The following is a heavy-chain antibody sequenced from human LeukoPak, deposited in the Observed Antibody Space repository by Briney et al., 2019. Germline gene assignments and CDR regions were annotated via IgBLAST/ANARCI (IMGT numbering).Heavy chain of an antibody. CDR2: IKQDGSEK. V-gene: IGHV3-7*01. Sequence: GGSLRLSCAASGFTFSSYWMSWVRQAPGKGLEWVANIKQDGSEKYYVDSVKGRFTISRDNAKNSLYLQMNSLRAEDTAVYYCAREDSGYSYGYRYYYYGMDVWGQGTTVTVSS. D-gene: IGHD5-18*01. CDR1: GFTFSSYW. J-gene: IGHJ6*02. CDR3: AREDSGYSYGYRYYYYGMDV.